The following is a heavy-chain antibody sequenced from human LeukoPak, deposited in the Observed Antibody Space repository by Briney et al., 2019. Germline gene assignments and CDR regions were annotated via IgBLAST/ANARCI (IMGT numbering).Heavy chain of an antibody. D-gene: IGHD6-13*01. CDR2: ISSGGTII. CDR1: GLTFSDYY. CDR3: ARVQKGIAAAGTGGGWFEP. J-gene: IGHJ5*02. V-gene: IGHV3-11*01. Sequence: SGGSLRLSCAASGLTFSDYYMTWIRQAPGKGLEWISYISSGGTIIYYADSVRGQFTISRDNAKKSLYLQMNSLRAEDTAVYYCARVQKGIAAAGTGGGWFEPWGQGTLVTVSA.